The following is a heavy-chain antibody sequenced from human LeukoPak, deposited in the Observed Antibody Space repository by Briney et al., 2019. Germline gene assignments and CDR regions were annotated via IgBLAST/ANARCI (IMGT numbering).Heavy chain of an antibody. D-gene: IGHD1-1*01. CDR1: GFTFSNFW. J-gene: IGHJ4*02. V-gene: IGHV3-7*03. Sequence: GESLRLSCTASGFTFSNFWMGWVRQAPGKGLEWVANIKQDETEKFYLGSVKGRFTISRDNAKNSLYLQMNSLRVEDTAVYYCFTTGTTIYYFDYWGQGTLVTVSS. CDR2: IKQDETEK. CDR3: FTTGTTIYYFDY.